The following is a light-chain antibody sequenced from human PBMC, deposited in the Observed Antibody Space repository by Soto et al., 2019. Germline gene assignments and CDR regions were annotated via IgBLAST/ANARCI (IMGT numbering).Light chain of an antibody. Sequence: EIVLTQSPATLSLSPGERATLSCRASQSVSSYLAWYQQKRGQAPRLLIYGASSRATGIPDRFSGSGSGTDFTLTISRLEPEDFAVYYCQQYGSSPITFGQGTRLEI. V-gene: IGKV3-20*01. CDR2: GAS. J-gene: IGKJ5*01. CDR1: QSVSSY. CDR3: QQYGSSPIT.